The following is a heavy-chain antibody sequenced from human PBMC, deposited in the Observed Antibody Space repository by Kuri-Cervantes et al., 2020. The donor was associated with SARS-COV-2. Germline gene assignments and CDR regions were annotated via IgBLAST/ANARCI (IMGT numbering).Heavy chain of an antibody. V-gene: IGHV3-33*01. CDR2: IWYDGINK. D-gene: IGHD4-23*01. CDR1: GFTFSSYG. J-gene: IGHJ4*02. CDR3: ASGGPTVATLFAD. Sequence: GESLKISCAASGFTFSSYGMHWVRQAPGKGLEWVALIWYDGINKYYADSVKGRFTISRDNSKNTLYLQMNSLRAEDTAVYYCASGGPTVATLFADWGQVTLVTVSS.